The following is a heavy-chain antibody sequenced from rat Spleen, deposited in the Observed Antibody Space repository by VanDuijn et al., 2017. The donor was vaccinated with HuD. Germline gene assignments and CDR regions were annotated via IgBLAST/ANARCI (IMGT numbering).Heavy chain of an antibody. V-gene: IGHV5-7*01. CDR1: RFTLSDYY. J-gene: IGHJ2*01. CDR3: ARHGIYNNYGWFAY. Sequence: EVQLVESDGGLVQPGRSLKLSCTASRFTLSDYYMAWVRQAPKKGLEWVATISYDGGRNFYRDSVKGRFTISRDNAKNSLYLQMDSLRSEDTATYYCARHGIYNNYGWFAYWGQGVMVTVSS. CDR2: ISYDGGRN. D-gene: IGHD1-10*01.